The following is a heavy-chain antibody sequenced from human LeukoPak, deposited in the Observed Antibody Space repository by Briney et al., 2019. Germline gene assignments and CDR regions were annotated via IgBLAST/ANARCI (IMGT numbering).Heavy chain of an antibody. CDR1: GYTFTSFD. J-gene: IGHJ4*02. CDR3: ARGPVGGQQLLQFDY. V-gene: IGHV1-8*03. D-gene: IGHD6-13*01. CDR2: MNPNSGNT. Sequence: ASLKVSCKASGYTFTSFDINCVRQATGQGLEWMGWMNPNSGNTGYAQKFQGRVTITRNTSISTAYMELSSLTSEDTDVYYCARGPVGGQQLLQFDYWGQGTLVTVSS.